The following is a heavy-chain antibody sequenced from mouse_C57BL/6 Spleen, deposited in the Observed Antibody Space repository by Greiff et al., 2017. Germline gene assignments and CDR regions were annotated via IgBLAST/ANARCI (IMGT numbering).Heavy chain of an antibody. J-gene: IGHJ4*01. CDR2: IDPSDSYT. CDR1: GYTFTSYW. Sequence: QVQLQQPGAELVKPGASVKLSCKASGYTFTSYWMQWVKQRPGQGLEWIGEIDPSDSYTNYNQKFKGKATLTVDTSSSTAYMQLSSLTSEDSAVYYGARRGVWPCAMDYWGQGTSVTVSS. V-gene: IGHV1-50*01. CDR3: ARRGVWPCAMDY. D-gene: IGHD2-10*02.